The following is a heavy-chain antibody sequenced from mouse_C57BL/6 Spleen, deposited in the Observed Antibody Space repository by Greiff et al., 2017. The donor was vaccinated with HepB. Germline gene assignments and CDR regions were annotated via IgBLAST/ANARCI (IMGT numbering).Heavy chain of an antibody. CDR2: INPSTGGT. CDR3: ASHYDYPYFDY. D-gene: IGHD2-4*01. Sequence: VQLKESGPELVKPGASVKISCKASGYSFTGYYMNWVKQSPEKSLEWIGEINPSTGGTTYNQKFKAKATLTVDKSSSTAYMQLKSLTSEDSAVYYCASHYDYPYFDYWGQGTTLTVSS. V-gene: IGHV1-42*01. CDR1: GYSFTGYY. J-gene: IGHJ2*01.